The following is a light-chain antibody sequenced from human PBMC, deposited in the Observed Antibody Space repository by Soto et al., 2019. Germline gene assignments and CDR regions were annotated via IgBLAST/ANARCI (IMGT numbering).Light chain of an antibody. CDR3: ATWDSKLRAVV. V-gene: IGLV1-51*01. Sequence: QSVLTQPPSMSAAPGQKVTISCSGTSSNVGNNFVSWYQQVPGAAPKLLIFDNSQRPSGIPDRFFASKSGTSATLAITGPQPGDEAVYYCATWDSKLRAVVFGAGTKLTVL. J-gene: IGLJ2*01. CDR1: SSNVGNNF. CDR2: DNS.